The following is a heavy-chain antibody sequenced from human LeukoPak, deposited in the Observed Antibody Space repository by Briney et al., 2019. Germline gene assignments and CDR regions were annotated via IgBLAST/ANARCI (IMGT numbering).Heavy chain of an antibody. CDR1: GYTFTGYY. Sequence: ASVKVSCKASGYTFTGYYMHWVRQAPGQGLEWMGWINPNSGGTNYAQKFQGRVTMTRDTSISTAYMELSRLRSDDTAVYYCARGVTTQYNWFDPWGQGTLVTVSS. CDR3: ARGVTTQYNWFDP. CDR2: INPNSGGT. V-gene: IGHV1-2*02. J-gene: IGHJ5*02. D-gene: IGHD1-14*01.